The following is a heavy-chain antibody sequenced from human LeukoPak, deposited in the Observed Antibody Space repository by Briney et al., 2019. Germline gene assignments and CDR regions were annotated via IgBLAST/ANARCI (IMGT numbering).Heavy chain of an antibody. D-gene: IGHD4-17*01. CDR2: IDWDEDK. J-gene: IGHJ4*02. V-gene: IGHV2-70*04. CDR3: ARTFTVTRFDY. Sequence: SGPALVKPAQTLTLTCTFSGFSLSTRGMRVSWIRQPPGKALEWLSRIDWDEDKFYSTSLKTRLTISKDTSKNQVVLTMTNMDPVDTATYYCARTFTVTRFDYWGQGTLVTVSS. CDR1: GFSLSTRGMR.